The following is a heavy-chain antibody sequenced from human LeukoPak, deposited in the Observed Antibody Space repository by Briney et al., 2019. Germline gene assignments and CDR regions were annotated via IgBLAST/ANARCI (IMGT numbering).Heavy chain of an antibody. CDR2: IYTSGST. Sequence: SETLSLTCTVSGGSISSGSYYWSWIRQPAGKGLEWIGRIYTSGSTNYNPSLKSRVTILVDTSKNQFSLKLSSVTAADTAVYYCARGAMSIAAPFDYWGQGTLVTVSS. CDR3: ARGAMSIAAPFDY. D-gene: IGHD6-6*01. J-gene: IGHJ4*02. CDR1: GGSISSGSYY. V-gene: IGHV4-61*02.